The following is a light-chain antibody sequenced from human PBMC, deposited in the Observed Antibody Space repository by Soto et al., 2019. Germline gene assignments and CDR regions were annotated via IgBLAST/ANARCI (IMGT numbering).Light chain of an antibody. CDR2: WAS. J-gene: IGKJ4*01. CDR1: QTLLSSSDNQNY. V-gene: IGKV4-1*01. Sequence: DFVLTQSPDSLAVSLGERATINCRSSQTLLSSSDNQNYLAWSRQRPGQPPELLVYWASTRESGVPDRFSGSGSGKEFTLTISSLQAEDEAVYYCQQYFSTPLTFGGGTKLEIK. CDR3: QQYFSTPLT.